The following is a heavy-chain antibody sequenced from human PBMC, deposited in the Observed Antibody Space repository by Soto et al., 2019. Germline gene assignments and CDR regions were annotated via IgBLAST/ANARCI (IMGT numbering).Heavy chain of an antibody. CDR1: GFTFSSYS. V-gene: IGHV3-23*04. J-gene: IGHJ4*02. D-gene: IGHD2-15*01. CDR2: ISGSAGVT. CDR3: AKDWVSGSSPY. Sequence: EVQLVESGGGLVKPGGSLRLSCAASGFTFSSYSMNWVRQAPGKGLEWVSSISGSAGVTYYADSVKGRFTISRDNSKNALYLQMNSLRAEDTAVYYCAKDWVSGSSPYWGQGTLVTVSS.